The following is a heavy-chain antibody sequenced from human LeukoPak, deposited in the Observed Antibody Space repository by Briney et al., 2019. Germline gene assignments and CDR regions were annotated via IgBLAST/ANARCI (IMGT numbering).Heavy chain of an antibody. CDR2: IKQDGSEK. Sequence: GGSLRLSCAASGFKFSSNWMSWVRQAPGKGLEWVANIKQDGSEKYYVDSVKGRFTISRDNAKNALYLQMNSLRAEDTAVYYCAREGPSVTPYYWGQGTLVTVSS. D-gene: IGHD4-17*01. V-gene: IGHV3-7*01. J-gene: IGHJ4*02. CDR3: AREGPSVTPYY. CDR1: GFKFSSNW.